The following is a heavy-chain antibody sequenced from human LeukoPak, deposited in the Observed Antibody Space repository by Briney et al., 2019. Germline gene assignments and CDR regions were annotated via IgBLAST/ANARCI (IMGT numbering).Heavy chain of an antibody. V-gene: IGHV3-66*01. CDR2: IYSGDST. CDR1: GFTVSSNY. CDR3: AELGITMIGGV. D-gene: IGHD3-10*02. J-gene: IGHJ6*04. Sequence: PGGSLRLSCAASGFTVSSNYMSWVRQAPGKGLEWVSVIYSGDSTYYADSVKGRFTISRDSAKDSLYLQMNSLRAEDTAVYYCAELGITMIGGVWGKGTTVTISS.